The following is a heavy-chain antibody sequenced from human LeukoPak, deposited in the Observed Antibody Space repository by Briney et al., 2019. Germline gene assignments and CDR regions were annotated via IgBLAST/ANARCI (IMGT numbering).Heavy chain of an antibody. J-gene: IGHJ4*02. CDR3: ARTYYDFWSGYYSSGDDDY. CDR1: GYTFTGYY. CDR2: INPNSGGT. D-gene: IGHD3-3*01. V-gene: IGHV1-2*02. Sequence: ASVKVSCKASGYTFTGYYMHWVRQAPGQGHEWMGWINPNSGGTNYAQKFQGRVTMTRDTSISTAYMELSRLRSDDTAVYYCARTYYDFWSGYYSSGDDDYWGQGTLVTVSS.